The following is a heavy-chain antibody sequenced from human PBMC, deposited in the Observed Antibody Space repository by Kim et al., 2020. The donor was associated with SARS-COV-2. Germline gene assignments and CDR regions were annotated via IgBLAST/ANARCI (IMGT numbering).Heavy chain of an antibody. V-gene: IGHV4-39*01. J-gene: IGHJ5*02. Sequence: PSLKSRVTISVDTSKNQFSLKLSSVTAADTAVYYCARRRTPLGSGRGFDPWGQGTLVTVSS. CDR3: ARRRTPLGSGRGFDP. D-gene: IGHD3-10*01.